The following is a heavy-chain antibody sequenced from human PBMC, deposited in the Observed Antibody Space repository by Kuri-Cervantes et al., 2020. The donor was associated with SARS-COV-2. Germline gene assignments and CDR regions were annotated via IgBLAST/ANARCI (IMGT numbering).Heavy chain of an antibody. J-gene: IGHJ4*02. V-gene: IGHV1-69*13. D-gene: IGHD1-26*01. CDR2: IIPIFGTA. CDR1: GGTFSSYA. Sequence: SVKVSCKASGGTFSSYAISWVRQAPGQGLEWMGGIIPIFGTANYAQKFQGRVTITADESTSTAYMELSSLRSEDTAVYYCARDGMEWELLTLGGMDVWGQGTLVTVSS. CDR3: ARDGMEWELLTLGGMDV.